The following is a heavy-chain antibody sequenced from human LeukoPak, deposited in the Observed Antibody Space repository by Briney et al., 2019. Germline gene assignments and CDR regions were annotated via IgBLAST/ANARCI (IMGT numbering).Heavy chain of an antibody. D-gene: IGHD2/OR15-2a*01. CDR3: ARSEEGDFPFDY. CDR2: ISYDGSNK. Sequence: PGGSLRLSCAASGLTFSSYAMHWVRQAPGKGLEWVAVISYDGSNKYYADSVKGRFTISRDNSKNTLYLQMNSLRAEDTAVYYCARSEEGDFPFDYWGQGTLVTVSS. V-gene: IGHV3-30-3*01. CDR1: GLTFSSYA. J-gene: IGHJ4*02.